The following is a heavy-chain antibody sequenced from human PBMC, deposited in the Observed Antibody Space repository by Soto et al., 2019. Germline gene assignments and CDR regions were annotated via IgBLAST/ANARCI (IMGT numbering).Heavy chain of an antibody. Sequence: PGGSLRLSCAASGFTFSSYAMHWVRQAPGRGLEWVAVISYDGSNKYYADSVKGRFTISRDNSKNTLYLQMNSLRAEDTAVYYCAREGDQTYDSSGYYYWALAYYFDYWGQGTLVTVSS. CDR1: GFTFSSYA. CDR2: ISYDGSNK. V-gene: IGHV3-30-3*01. CDR3: AREGDQTYDSSGYYYWALAYYFDY. D-gene: IGHD3-22*01. J-gene: IGHJ4*02.